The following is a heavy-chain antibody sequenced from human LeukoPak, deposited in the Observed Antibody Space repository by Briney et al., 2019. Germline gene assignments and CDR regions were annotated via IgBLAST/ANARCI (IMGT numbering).Heavy chain of an antibody. J-gene: IGHJ4*02. D-gene: IGHD3-9*01. CDR1: GYTFTSYD. CDR2: INPNSGGT. CDR3: ARGPYYDILTGYQTNDY. Sequence: GASVKVSCKASGYTFTSYDINWVRQATGQGLEWMGWINPNSGGTNYAQKFQGRVTMTRDTSISTAYMELSRLRSDDTAVYYCARGPYYDILTGYQTNDYWGQGTLVTVSS. V-gene: IGHV1-2*02.